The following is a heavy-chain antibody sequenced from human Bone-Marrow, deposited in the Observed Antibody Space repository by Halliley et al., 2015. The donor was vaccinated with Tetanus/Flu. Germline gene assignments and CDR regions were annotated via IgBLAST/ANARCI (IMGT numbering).Heavy chain of an antibody. CDR1: GGSFDSY. CDR3: ARSPRRIRVTTFDY. Sequence: TLSLTCDFYGGSFDSYWNWIRQTPGKGLEWIAEINRAGSTNFNPSLESRLTISVDTSTKRFSLRLNSLNAADTGVYYCARSPRRIRVTTFDYWGQGTLVTVSS. V-gene: IGHV4-34*01. J-gene: IGHJ4*02. CDR2: INRAGST. D-gene: IGHD2-21*02.